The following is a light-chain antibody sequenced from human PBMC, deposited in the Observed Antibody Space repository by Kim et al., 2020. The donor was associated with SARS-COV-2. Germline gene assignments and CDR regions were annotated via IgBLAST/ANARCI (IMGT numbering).Light chain of an antibody. CDR2: RNN. CDR1: SNHVGTQG. J-gene: IGLJ2*01. Sequence: RTATLTCTGNSNHVGTQGASWLQQHQGPPPKLLSYRNNGRPSEISGRFSASTSGNTASLTITGLQPEDEADYFCSAWDSSLSAVIFGGGTQLTVL. CDR3: SAWDSSLSAVI. V-gene: IGLV10-54*04.